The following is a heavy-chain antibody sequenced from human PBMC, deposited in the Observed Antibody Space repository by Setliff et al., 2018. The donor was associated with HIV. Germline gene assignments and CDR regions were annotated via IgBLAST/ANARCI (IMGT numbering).Heavy chain of an antibody. CDR2: ISYDGSNK. CDR3: AKEGEWQRSRGYMDV. J-gene: IGHJ6*03. D-gene: IGHD5-12*01. CDR1: GFTFSNYD. V-gene: IGHV3-30*18. Sequence: PGGSLRLSCAASGFTFSNYDMHWVRQAPGKGLERVAVISYDGSNKYYTDSVKGRFTISRDNSKNTLYLQMKSLRAEDTAVYYCAKEGEWQRSRGYMDVWGKGTTVTVSS.